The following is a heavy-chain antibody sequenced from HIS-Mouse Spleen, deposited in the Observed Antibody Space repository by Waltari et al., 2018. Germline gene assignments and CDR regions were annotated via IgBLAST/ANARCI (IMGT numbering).Heavy chain of an antibody. D-gene: IGHD7-27*01. J-gene: IGHJ3*02. CDR1: GYTFTGYY. V-gene: IGHV1-2*02. CDR3: ARDWVTGDDAFDI. Sequence: QVQLVQSGAEVKKPGASVKVSCKASGYTFTGYYMHWVRQAPGQGLEWRGWINPNSGGPNYAQKFQGRVTMTRDTSISTAYMELSRLRSDDTAVYYCARDWVTGDDAFDIWGQGTMVTVSS. CDR2: INPNSGGP.